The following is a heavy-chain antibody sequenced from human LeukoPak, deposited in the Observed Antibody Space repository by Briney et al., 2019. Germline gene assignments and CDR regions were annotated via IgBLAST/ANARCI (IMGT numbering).Heavy chain of an antibody. J-gene: IGHJ6*03. CDR1: GFTVSSNY. D-gene: IGHD2-2*01. CDR2: IYSGGST. Sequence: GGSLRLSCAASGFTVSSNYMSWVRQAPGKGLEWVSVIYSGGSTYYADSVKGRFTISRDNSKNTLYLQMNSLRAEDTAVYYCARDMGTVPAAIYYYYYMDVWGKGTTVTVSS. CDR3: ARDMGTVPAAIYYYYYMDV. V-gene: IGHV3-66*01.